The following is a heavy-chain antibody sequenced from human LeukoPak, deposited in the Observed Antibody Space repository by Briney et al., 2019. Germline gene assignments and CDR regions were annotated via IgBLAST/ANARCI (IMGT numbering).Heavy chain of an antibody. CDR1: GFTVSSNY. J-gene: IGHJ4*02. CDR2: IYAGGGT. Sequence: GGSLRLSCAASGFTVSSNYMTWVRQAPGKGLEWVSVIYAGGGTYYADSVKRRFTISRDNSKNTLYLQMNSLRAEDTAVYYCARNEVPGLRDWGQGTLVTVSS. CDR3: ARNEVPGLRD. D-gene: IGHD1-1*01. V-gene: IGHV3-53*01.